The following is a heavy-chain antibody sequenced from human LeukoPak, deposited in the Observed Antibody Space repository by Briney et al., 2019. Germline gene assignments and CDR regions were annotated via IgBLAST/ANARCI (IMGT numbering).Heavy chain of an antibody. CDR3: AIPANPGFYYYYYMDV. V-gene: IGHV3-30*03. Sequence: GGSLRLSCAASGFTFSSYGMHWVRQAPGKGLEWVAVISYDGSNKYYADSVKGRFTISRDNSKNTLYLQMNSLRSEDTAVYYCAIPANPGFYYYYYMDVWGKGTTVTISS. D-gene: IGHD2-2*01. J-gene: IGHJ6*03. CDR1: GFTFSSYG. CDR2: ISYDGSNK.